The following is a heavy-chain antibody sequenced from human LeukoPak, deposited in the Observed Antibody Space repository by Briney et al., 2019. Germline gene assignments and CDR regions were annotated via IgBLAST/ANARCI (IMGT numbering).Heavy chain of an antibody. V-gene: IGHV6-1*01. CDR2: TYYRSKWYY. Sequence: SQTLSLTCAISGDRVSSNSAAWNWIRQSPSRGLEWLGRTYYRSKWYYDYALSVKRRIAINPDTSKNQFSLQLNSVTPEDTAVYYCARQSSTDYYYYGLDVWGQGTTVAVSS. J-gene: IGHJ6*02. D-gene: IGHD1-1*01. CDR3: ARQSSTDYYYYGLDV. CDR1: GDRVSSNSAA.